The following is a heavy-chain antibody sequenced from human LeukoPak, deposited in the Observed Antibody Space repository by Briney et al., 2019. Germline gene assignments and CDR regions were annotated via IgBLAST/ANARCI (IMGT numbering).Heavy chain of an antibody. J-gene: IGHJ6*03. V-gene: IGHV3-30*02. D-gene: IGHD3-3*01. CDR1: GFTFSSYG. CDR3: AKDTLRFAGRGYYMDV. CDR2: IRYDGSNK. Sequence: GGSLRLSCAASGFTFSSYGMHWVRQAPGKGLEWVAFIRYDGSNKYCADSVKGRFTISRDNSKNTLYLQMNSLRAEDTAVYYCAKDTLRFAGRGYYMDVWGKGTTVTVSS.